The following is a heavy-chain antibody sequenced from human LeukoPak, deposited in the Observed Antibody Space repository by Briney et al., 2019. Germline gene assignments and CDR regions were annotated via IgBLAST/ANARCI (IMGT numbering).Heavy chain of an antibody. D-gene: IGHD3-10*01. J-gene: IGHJ2*01. CDR2: ISSGGDTI. Sequence: GGSLRLSCEASGFTFKDYYMSWIRQAPGKGLEWVSYISSGGDTIKYADSVKGRFTISSDNAKNSLYLQMNSLRAEDTAVYYCAREKGGYNGSGSRFDLWGRGALGTVSS. CDR3: AREKGGYNGSGSRFDL. CDR1: GFTFKDYY. V-gene: IGHV3-11*01.